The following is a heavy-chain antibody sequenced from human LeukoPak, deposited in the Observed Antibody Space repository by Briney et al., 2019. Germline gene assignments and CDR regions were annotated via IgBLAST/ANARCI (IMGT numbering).Heavy chain of an antibody. V-gene: IGHV1-69*04. CDR2: IIPILGIA. Sequence: SVKVSCKASGGTFSSYAISWVRQAPGQGLEWMGRIIPILGIANYAQKFQGRVTITADKSTSTAYMELNSLRSEDTAVYYCASPYCSSTSCSRESNWFDPWGQGTLVTVSS. CDR3: ASPYCSSTSCSRESNWFDP. CDR1: GGTFSSYA. J-gene: IGHJ5*02. D-gene: IGHD2-2*01.